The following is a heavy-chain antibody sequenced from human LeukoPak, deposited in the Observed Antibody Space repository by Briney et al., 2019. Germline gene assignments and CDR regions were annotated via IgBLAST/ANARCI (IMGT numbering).Heavy chain of an antibody. CDR1: GDSVSSSSAA. J-gene: IGHJ4*02. CDR2: TYYRSKWYN. Sequence: SQPLSLTCAISGDSVSSSSAAWRWIRQSPSRGLEWLGRTYYRSKWYNDYALSVKSRITINPDTSKNQFSLQLKSVTPEDTAVYYCARDRGAYENFDYWGQGTLVTVSS. V-gene: IGHV6-1*01. D-gene: IGHD5-12*01. CDR3: ARDRGAYENFDY.